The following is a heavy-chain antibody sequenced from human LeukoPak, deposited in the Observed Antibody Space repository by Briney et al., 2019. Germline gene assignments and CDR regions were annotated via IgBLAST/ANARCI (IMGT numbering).Heavy chain of an antibody. D-gene: IGHD2-15*01. Sequence: ASVKVSCKASGYTFTSYYMHWVRQAPGQGLEWMGIINPSGGSTSYAQKFQGRVTMTRDTSTSTVYMELSSLRSEDTAVYYCASEGYCSGGSCYSDWFDPWGQGTLVTVSP. CDR3: ASEGYCSGGSCYSDWFDP. CDR1: GYTFTSYY. V-gene: IGHV1-46*01. CDR2: INPSGGST. J-gene: IGHJ5*02.